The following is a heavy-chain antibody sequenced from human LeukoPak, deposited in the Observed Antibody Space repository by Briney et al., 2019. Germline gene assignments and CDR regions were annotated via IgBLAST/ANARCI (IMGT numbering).Heavy chain of an antibody. CDR2: ISSSSSYI. CDR3: AREAHYYFDY. J-gene: IGHJ4*02. CDR1: GFTVSSYS. V-gene: IGHV3-21*01. Sequence: GGSLRLSCAASGFTVSSYSMNWVRQAPGKGLEWVSSISSSSSYIYYADSVKGRFTISRDNAKNTLYLQMNSLRAEDTAVYYRAREAHYYFDYWGQGTLVTVSS.